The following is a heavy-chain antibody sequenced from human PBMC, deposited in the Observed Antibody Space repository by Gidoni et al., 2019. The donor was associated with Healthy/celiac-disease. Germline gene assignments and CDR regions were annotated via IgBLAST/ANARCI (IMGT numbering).Heavy chain of an antibody. J-gene: IGHJ6*02. Sequence: HVPPPQSGAEVKKPGASAQASCTVSGSTLSELSRHWVRQAPGKGLAWMGGLDPEDGETIDAQKLQGGGTMTEDASTGTAYMGLGCLGAEGSAVDCCATVKKWIYGLYYYFGMNVWHRGNSLTVS. CDR2: LDPEDGET. CDR1: GSTLSELS. D-gene: IGHD4-17*01. V-gene: IGHV1-24*01. CDR3: ATVKKWIYGLYYYFGMNV.